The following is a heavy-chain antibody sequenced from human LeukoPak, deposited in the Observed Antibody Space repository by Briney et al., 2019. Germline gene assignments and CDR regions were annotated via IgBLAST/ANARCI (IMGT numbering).Heavy chain of an antibody. D-gene: IGHD6-19*01. CDR2: ISGSGGGT. CDR3: ANFLKVAGVPSEYFQH. Sequence: PGGSLRLSCAASGFTFSSYAMSWVRQAPGKGLEWVSAISGSGGGTYYADSVKGRFTISRDNSKNTLYLQMNSLRAEDTAVYYCANFLKVAGVPSEYFQHWGQGTLVTVSS. CDR1: GFTFSSYA. J-gene: IGHJ1*01. V-gene: IGHV3-23*01.